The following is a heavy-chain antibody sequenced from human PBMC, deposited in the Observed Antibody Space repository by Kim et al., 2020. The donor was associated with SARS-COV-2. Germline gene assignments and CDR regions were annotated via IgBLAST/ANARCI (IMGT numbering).Heavy chain of an antibody. Sequence: ASVKVSCKASGYTFTGYYMHWVRQAPGQGLEWMGWINPNSGGTNYAQKFQGRVTMTRDTSISTAYMELSRLRSDDTAVYYCAREGGPRKYSGSYWGTWGQGTLVTVSS. CDR3: AREGGPRKYSGSYWGT. V-gene: IGHV1-2*02. J-gene: IGHJ4*02. CDR2: INPNSGGT. CDR1: GYTFTGYY. D-gene: IGHD1-26*01.